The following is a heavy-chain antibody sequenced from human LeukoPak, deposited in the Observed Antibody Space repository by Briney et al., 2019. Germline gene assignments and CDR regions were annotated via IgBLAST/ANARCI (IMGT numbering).Heavy chain of an antibody. CDR2: KSPNSGKT. V-gene: IGHV1-8*03. CDR3: ARGDLRFGGLDY. D-gene: IGHD3-3*01. CDR1: GYTFTSSD. J-gene: IGHJ4*02. Sequence: GATVKLSCKASGYTFTSSDINWVPQAPGQGLEWVGYKSPNSGKTELAQKFQGRVTITRDTPISTAYMEPSNLRSEDTAIYFCARGDLRFGGLDYWGQGTLVAVSS.